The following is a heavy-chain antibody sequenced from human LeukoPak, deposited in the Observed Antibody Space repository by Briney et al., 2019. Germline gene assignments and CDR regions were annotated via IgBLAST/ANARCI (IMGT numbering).Heavy chain of an antibody. CDR1: GFTFSSYG. CDR3: ARDRQLRYFDWLPHPGPGHDAFDI. D-gene: IGHD3-9*01. Sequence: GRSLRLSCAASGFTFSSYGRHWVRQAPGKGLEWVAVIWYDGSNKYYADSVKGRFTISRDNSKNTLYLQMNSLRAEDTAVYYCARDRQLRYFDWLPHPGPGHDAFDIWGQGTMVTVSS. V-gene: IGHV3-33*01. J-gene: IGHJ3*02. CDR2: IWYDGSNK.